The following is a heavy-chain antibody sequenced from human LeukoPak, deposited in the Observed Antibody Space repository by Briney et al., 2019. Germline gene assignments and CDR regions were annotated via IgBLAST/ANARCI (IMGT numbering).Heavy chain of an antibody. V-gene: IGHV3-53*01. Sequence: GGSLRLSCAASGFTVSSNYMSWVRQAPGKGLERVSVIYSGGSTYYADSVKGRFTISRDNSKNTLYLQMNSLRAEDTAVYYCASSAAIYYYYYYGMDVWGQGTTVTVSS. J-gene: IGHJ6*02. D-gene: IGHD3-3*01. CDR1: GFTVSSNY. CDR2: IYSGGST. CDR3: ASSAAIYYYYYYGMDV.